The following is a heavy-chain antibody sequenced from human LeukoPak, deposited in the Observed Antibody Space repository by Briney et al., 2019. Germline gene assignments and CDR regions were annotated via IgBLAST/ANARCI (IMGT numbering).Heavy chain of an antibody. CDR3: ASSYGSGSYYKDGDY. D-gene: IGHD3-10*01. CDR2: IDPSDSYT. V-gene: IGHV5-10-1*01. CDR1: GYSFTSYW. J-gene: IGHJ4*02. Sequence: GESLRISCKGSGYSFTSYWISWVRQVPGKGLEWMGRIDPSDSYTNYSPSFQGHVTISADKSISTAYLQWSSLKASDTAMYYCASSYGSGSYYKDGDYWGQGTLVTVSS.